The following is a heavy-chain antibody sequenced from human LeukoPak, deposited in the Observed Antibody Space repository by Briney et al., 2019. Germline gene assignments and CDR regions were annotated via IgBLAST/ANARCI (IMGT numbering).Heavy chain of an antibody. CDR1: GGSFSGYY. J-gene: IGHJ6*02. D-gene: IGHD3-10*01. V-gene: IGHV4-34*01. CDR3: AGSLCFGESTGYYYGMDV. Sequence: SETLSLTCAVYGGSFSGYYWSWIRQPPGKGLEWIGEINHSGSTNYNPSLKSRVTISVDTSKNQFSLKLSSVTAADTAVYYCAGSLCFGESTGYYYGMDVWGQRTTVTVSS. CDR2: INHSGST.